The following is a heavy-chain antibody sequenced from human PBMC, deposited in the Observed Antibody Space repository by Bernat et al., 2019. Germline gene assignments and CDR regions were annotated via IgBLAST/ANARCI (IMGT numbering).Heavy chain of an antibody. CDR1: GGTFSSYA. CDR3: AGGFSLAVAGGGYNWFDP. J-gene: IGHJ5*02. V-gene: IGHV1-69*01. D-gene: IGHD6-19*01. CDR2: IIPIFGTA. Sequence: QVQLVQSGAEVKKPGSSVKVSCKASGGTFSSYAISWVRQAPGQGLEWMGGIIPIFGTANYAQKFQGRVTITADESTSTAYMELSSLRSEDTAVYYWAGGFSLAVAGGGYNWFDPWGQGTLVTVSS.